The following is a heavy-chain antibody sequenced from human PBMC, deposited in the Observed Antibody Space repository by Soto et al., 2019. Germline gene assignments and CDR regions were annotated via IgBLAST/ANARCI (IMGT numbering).Heavy chain of an antibody. CDR3: ARTYGDYIRYFDY. Sequence: ASVKVSCKASGYSFTNYPMHWVRQAPGQSLEWVGWITSGNGDTKYSQRFQGRVSITRDTSASTTYMELSSLTSEDTAVYYRARTYGDYIRYFDYWGQGTLVTVSS. D-gene: IGHD4-17*01. CDR2: ITSGNGDT. J-gene: IGHJ4*02. CDR1: GYSFTNYP. V-gene: IGHV1-3*01.